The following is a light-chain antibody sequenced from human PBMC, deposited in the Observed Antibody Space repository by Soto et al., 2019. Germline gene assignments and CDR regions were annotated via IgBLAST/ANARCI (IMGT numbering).Light chain of an antibody. J-gene: IGKJ4*01. CDR2: EAS. Sequence: DIQMTQSPSTLSASVGDRVTITCRARHSISTWLAWYQQKPGKAPKVLISEASNLKSGVPSRFSGSGSGTEFTLTISSLQPDDIGTYYCQEYSRYFGGGTKGEIK. V-gene: IGKV1-5*01. CDR3: QEYSRY. CDR1: HSISTW.